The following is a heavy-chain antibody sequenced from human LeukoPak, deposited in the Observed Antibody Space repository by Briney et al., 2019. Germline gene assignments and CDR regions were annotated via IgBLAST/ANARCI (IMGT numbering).Heavy chain of an antibody. CDR2: IIPIFGTA. CDR3: ARGSCSSTSCYIQWETDAFDI. V-gene: IGHV1-69*13. J-gene: IGHJ3*02. D-gene: IGHD2-2*02. Sequence: ASVKVSCKASGGTFSSYAISWVRQAPGQGLEWMGGIIPIFGTANYAQKFQGRVTITADESTSTAYMELSSLRSEDTAVYYCARGSCSSTSCYIQWETDAFDIWGQGTMVTVSS. CDR1: GGTFSSYA.